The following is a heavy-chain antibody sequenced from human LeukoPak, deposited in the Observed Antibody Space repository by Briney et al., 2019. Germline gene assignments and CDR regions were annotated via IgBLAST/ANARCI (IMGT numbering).Heavy chain of an antibody. Sequence: PSETLSLTCTDSGGSISSYYWSWIRQPPGKGLEWIGYIYYSGSTNYNPSLKSRVTISVDTSKNQFSLKLSSVTAADTAVYYCARGRGEGAGGYYFDYWGQGTLVTVSS. CDR3: ARGRGEGAGGYYFDY. D-gene: IGHD2-21*01. CDR2: IYYSGST. V-gene: IGHV4-59*01. CDR1: GGSISSYY. J-gene: IGHJ4*02.